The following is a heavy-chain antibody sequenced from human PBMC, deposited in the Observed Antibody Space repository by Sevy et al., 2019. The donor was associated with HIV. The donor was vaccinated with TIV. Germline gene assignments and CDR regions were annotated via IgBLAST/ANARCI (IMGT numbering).Heavy chain of an antibody. V-gene: IGHV3-48*03. CDR1: GFTFSSYE. CDR2: ISSSGSTI. Sequence: GGSLRLSCAASGFTFSSYEMNWVRQAPGKGLEWVSYISSSGSTISYADSVKGRFTISRDNARNSLYLQMNSLRAEETAVYYCASTGSYYREDWNYWGQGTLVTVSS. CDR3: ASTGSYYREDWNY. D-gene: IGHD3-10*01. J-gene: IGHJ4*02.